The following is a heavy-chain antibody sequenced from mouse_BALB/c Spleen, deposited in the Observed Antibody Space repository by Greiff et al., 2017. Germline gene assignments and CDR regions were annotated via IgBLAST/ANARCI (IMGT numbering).Heavy chain of an antibody. CDR2: INPSTGYT. CDR1: GYTFTSYW. Sequence: QVHVKQSGAELAKPGASVKMSCKASGYTFTSYWMHWVNQRPGQGLEWIGYINPSTGYTEYNQKFKDKATLTADKSSSTAYMQLSSLTSEDSAVYYCARFGITTYGWYFDVWGAGTTVTVSS. J-gene: IGHJ1*01. CDR3: ARFGITTYGWYFDV. V-gene: IGHV1-7*01. D-gene: IGHD2-4*01.